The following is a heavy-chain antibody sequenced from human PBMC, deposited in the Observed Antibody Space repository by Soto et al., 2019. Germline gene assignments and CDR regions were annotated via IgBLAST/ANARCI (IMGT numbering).Heavy chain of an antibody. V-gene: IGHV1-8*01. J-gene: IGHJ6*02. CDR3: ARGGLIAARPGYYYYGMDV. CDR2: MNPNSGNT. CDR1: GYTFTSYD. Sequence: QVQLVQSGAEVKKPGASVKVSCKASGYTFTSYDINWVRQATGQGLEWMGWMNPNSGNTGYAQKFQGRVTMTRNTSISTAYMELSSLRSEDTAVYYCARGGLIAARPGYYYYGMDVWGQGTTVTVSS. D-gene: IGHD6-6*01.